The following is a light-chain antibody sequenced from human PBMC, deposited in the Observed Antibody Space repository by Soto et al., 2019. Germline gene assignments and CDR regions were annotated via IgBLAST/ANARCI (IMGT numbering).Light chain of an antibody. CDR1: SSNVGGYNF. Sequence: QSVLTQPASVSGSPGQSIAISCTGTSSNVGGYNFVSWYQQHPGKAPKLLIYEVNKRPSGVSNRCSGSKSDNTASLTISGLQDEDEAEYYCCSYGGDRIFGGGTKLTVL. CDR3: CSYGGDRI. V-gene: IGLV2-23*02. J-gene: IGLJ2*01. CDR2: EVN.